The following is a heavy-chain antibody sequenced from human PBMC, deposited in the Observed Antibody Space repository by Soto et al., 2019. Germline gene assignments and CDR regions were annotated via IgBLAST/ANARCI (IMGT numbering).Heavy chain of an antibody. J-gene: IGHJ6*02. Sequence: AAVKVSCKASGYIFTGYRIHWVRQAPGRGLEWMGWINPNSGYTEYAQNFQGRVTMTRDTSFNLVYMEMSGLMSDDPAVYYCARDARGTRGFDEMDIWGQGTTVTVSS. CDR2: INPNSGYT. CDR1: GYIFTGYR. D-gene: IGHD3-9*01. CDR3: ARDARGTRGFDEMDI. V-gene: IGHV1-2*02.